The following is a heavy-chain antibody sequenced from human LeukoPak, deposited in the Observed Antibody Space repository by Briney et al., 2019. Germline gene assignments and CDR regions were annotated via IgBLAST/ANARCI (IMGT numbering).Heavy chain of an antibody. J-gene: IGHJ2*01. V-gene: IGHV4-59*08. CDR2: IYYSGST. CDR3: ARRTYFDL. Sequence: SETLSLTCTVSGGSISNYYWSWVRQPPGKGLEWIGYIYYSGSTTYNPSLKSRVTISVDTSKNQFSLKLSSVTAADTAVYYCARRTYFDLWGRGTLVTVSA. CDR1: GGSISNYY.